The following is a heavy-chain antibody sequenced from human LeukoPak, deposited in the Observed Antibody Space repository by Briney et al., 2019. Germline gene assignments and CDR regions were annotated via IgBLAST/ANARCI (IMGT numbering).Heavy chain of an antibody. CDR3: ARDPMAGTFRAFDI. CDR1: GGSISSYY. J-gene: IGHJ3*02. CDR2: IYSRGST. Sequence: PSETPSLTCTVSGGSISSYYWSWIRQPAGKGLEWIGRIYSRGSTNYNPSLQSRVTMSVDTSKNQISLKLNSVTAADTAAYYCARDPMAGTFRAFDIWGQGTMVTVSS. D-gene: IGHD6-19*01. V-gene: IGHV4-4*07.